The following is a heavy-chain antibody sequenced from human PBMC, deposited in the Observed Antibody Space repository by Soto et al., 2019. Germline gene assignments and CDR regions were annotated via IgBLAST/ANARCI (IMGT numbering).Heavy chain of an antibody. V-gene: IGHV3-23*01. Sequence: EVQLLESGGGLVEPGGSLRLSGAASGFTFSSYAMSWVREAPGKGLERVSAISGSGGSTYYADSVKGRFTISRDNSKNTLYLQMNSLRAEDTAVYYCAKGRWLQPAPALDYWGQGTLVTVSS. CDR2: ISGSGGST. CDR3: AKGRWLQPAPALDY. CDR1: GFTFSSYA. D-gene: IGHD5-12*01. J-gene: IGHJ4*02.